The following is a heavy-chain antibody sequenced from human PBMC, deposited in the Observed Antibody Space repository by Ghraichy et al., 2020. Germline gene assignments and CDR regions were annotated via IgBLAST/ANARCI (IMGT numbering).Heavy chain of an antibody. CDR3: TRPSTGSYYSSDFDY. CDR2: IRSKVNSYAT. D-gene: IGHD1-26*01. J-gene: IGHJ4*02. Sequence: GGSLRLSCAASGFSFSGSALHWVRQASGKGLEWVGRIRSKVNSYATAYVASVKGRFTISRDDSKNMAYLQMYSLKTEDTAIYYCTRPSTGSYYSSDFDYWGQGTLVTVSS. V-gene: IGHV3-73*01. CDR1: GFSFSGSA.